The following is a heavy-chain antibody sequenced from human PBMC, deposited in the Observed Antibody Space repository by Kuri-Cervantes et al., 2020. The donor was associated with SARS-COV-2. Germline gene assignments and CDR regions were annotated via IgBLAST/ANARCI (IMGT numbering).Heavy chain of an antibody. V-gene: IGHV3-49*04. CDR2: SRSKPYGGTV. D-gene: IGHD2-2*02. CDR3: TRYCSSTSCYTGFDY. Sequence: SLKISCKASGFNFGDSAMSWVRQPPGKGLEWVGFSRSKPYGGTVEYAASVKGRYTISRDDSKSIAYLQMNSLKTEDTSVYYCTRYCSSTSCYTGFDYWGQGTLVTVSS. CDR1: GFNFGDSA. J-gene: IGHJ4*02.